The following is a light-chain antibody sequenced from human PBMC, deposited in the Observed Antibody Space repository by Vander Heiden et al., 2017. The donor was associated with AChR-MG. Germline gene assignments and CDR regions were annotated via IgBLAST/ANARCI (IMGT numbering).Light chain of an antibody. CDR2: AAS. V-gene: IGKV1-39*01. CDR1: QSISSY. Sequence: DIQMTQSPSSLSASVGDRVTITCRASQSISSYLNWYQQKPGKAPKLLIYAASSLQSGVPSRFSGSGSVTDFTLTISSLQPEDFATYICQQSDTTPRTFGQGTKLEIK. CDR3: QQSDTTPRT. J-gene: IGKJ2*02.